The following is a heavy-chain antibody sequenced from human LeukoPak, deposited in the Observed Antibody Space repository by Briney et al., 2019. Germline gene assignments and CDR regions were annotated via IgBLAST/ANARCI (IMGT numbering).Heavy chain of an antibody. CDR2: IRYDGSNK. CDR1: GFTFSSYG. J-gene: IGHJ4*02. D-gene: IGHD3-22*01. CDR3: AKDRYYYDSSGYVDY. V-gene: IGHV3-30*02. Sequence: PGGSLRLSCAASGFTFSSYGMHWVRQAPGKGLEWVAFIRYDGSNKYYADSVKGRFTISIDNSKNTLYLQMNSLRAEDTAVYYCAKDRYYYDSSGYVDYWGQGTLVTVSS.